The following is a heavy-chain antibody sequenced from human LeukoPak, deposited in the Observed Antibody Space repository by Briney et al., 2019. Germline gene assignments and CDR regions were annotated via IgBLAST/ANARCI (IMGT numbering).Heavy chain of an antibody. D-gene: IGHD5-18*01. CDR1: GFTFSSYS. CDR3: ARATNGYSYGPGY. CDR2: ISSSSSYI. V-gene: IGHV3-21*04. J-gene: IGHJ4*02. Sequence: TTGGSLRLSCAASGFTFSSYSMNWVRQAPGKGLEWVSSISSSSSYIYYADSVKGRFTISRDNAKNSLYLQMNSLRAEDTAVYYCARATNGYSYGPGYWGQGTLVTVS.